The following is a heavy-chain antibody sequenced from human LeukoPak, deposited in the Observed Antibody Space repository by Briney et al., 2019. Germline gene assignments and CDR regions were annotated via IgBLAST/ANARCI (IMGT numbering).Heavy chain of an antibody. D-gene: IGHD6-13*01. CDR3: AHSRYRSSWYREIPITFDF. CDR1: GFSLSTSGVG. V-gene: IGHV2-5*01. CDR2: IYWNDDK. Sequence: SGPTLVNPTQTLTLTCTFSGFSLSTSGVGVGWIRQPPGKALEWLALIYWNDDKRYSPSLKSRLTITKDTSKNQVVLTMTNVDPVDTATYYCAHSRYRSSWYREIPITFDFWGQGTLVTVSS. J-gene: IGHJ4*02.